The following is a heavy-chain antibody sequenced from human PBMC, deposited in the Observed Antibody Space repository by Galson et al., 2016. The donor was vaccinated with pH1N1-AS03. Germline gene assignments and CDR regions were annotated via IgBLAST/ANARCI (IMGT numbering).Heavy chain of an antibody. D-gene: IGHD6-13*01. J-gene: IGHJ4*01. CDR2: IYYSGST. V-gene: IGHV4-59*12. Sequence: SETLSLTCTVSDGSIWSYYWSWIRQPPGKRLEWIANIYYSGSTNYNPSLKSRVTISADTSKNHFSLKLTSVTAADTAIYYCARDHSNNGPFDIGGPGSQVAVSS. CDR1: DGSIWSYY. CDR3: ARDHSNNGPFDI.